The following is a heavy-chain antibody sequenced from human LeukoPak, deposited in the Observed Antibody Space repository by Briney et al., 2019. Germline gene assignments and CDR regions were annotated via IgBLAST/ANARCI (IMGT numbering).Heavy chain of an antibody. V-gene: IGHV4-59*12. J-gene: IGHJ2*01. CDR2: IYHSVSS. CDR3: ARVVGIPNWYFDL. CDR1: GGSISSYY. D-gene: IGHD2-21*01. Sequence: SETLSLTCTVSGGSISSYYWSWIRQPPGKGLEWIGYIYHSVSSNYNPSLKSRVTISVDRSKNQFSLKLSSVTAADTAVYYCARVVGIPNWYFDLWGRGTLVTVSS.